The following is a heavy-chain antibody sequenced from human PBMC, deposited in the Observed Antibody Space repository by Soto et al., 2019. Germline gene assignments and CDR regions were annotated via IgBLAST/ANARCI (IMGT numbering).Heavy chain of an antibody. D-gene: IGHD3-9*01. V-gene: IGHV3-48*01. Sequence: PGGSLRLSCAASGFTFSSYSMNWVRQAPGKGLEWVSYISSSSSTIYYADSVKGRFTISRDNAKNSLYLQMNSLRAEDTAVYYCAREDILDYWGQGTLVTGSS. CDR2: ISSSSSTI. CDR1: GFTFSSYS. J-gene: IGHJ4*02. CDR3: AREDILDY.